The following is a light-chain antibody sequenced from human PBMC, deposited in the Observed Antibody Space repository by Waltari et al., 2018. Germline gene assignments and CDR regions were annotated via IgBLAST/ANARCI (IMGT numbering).Light chain of an antibody. J-gene: IGKJ1*01. CDR1: QGIVTD. CDR3: QQGNRGPPT. V-gene: IGKV1-12*01. CDR2: AGS. Sequence: DVQLTQSPSSVPAPVGARVLITCRASQGIVTDLAWYQQKQGKAPSLLMYAGSTLQIGVPSRFSGSTSGTEFTLTISSLQHEDFATYYCQQGNRGPPTFGPGTKVEIK.